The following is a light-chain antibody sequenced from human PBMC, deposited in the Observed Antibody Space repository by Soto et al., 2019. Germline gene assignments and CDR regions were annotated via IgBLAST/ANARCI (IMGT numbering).Light chain of an antibody. J-gene: IGKJ5*01. Sequence: EIVMTQSPATLSVSPGERFSLSCRASQSANSKLAWYQQKPGQAPRLXXYGASTRATGIPARFSGSVYGTEFTLTGNGLQSADFAVEYCQQYNNWPPHVVGQGTQLEIK. CDR1: QSANSK. V-gene: IGKV3-15*01. CDR3: QQYNNWPPHV. CDR2: GAS.